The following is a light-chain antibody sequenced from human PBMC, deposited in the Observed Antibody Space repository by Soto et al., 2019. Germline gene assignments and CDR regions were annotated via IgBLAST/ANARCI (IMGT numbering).Light chain of an antibody. V-gene: IGLV2-14*01. Sequence: QSALTQPASVSGSPGQSITISCTGTSSDVGGYNYVSWYQQHPGKAPKLIIYEVSNRPSGVSNRFSGSKSGNTASLTISGLQAEDESDYYCSSDRSSLVFGGGTKVTVL. J-gene: IGLJ2*01. CDR1: SSDVGGYNY. CDR3: SSDRSSLV. CDR2: EVS.